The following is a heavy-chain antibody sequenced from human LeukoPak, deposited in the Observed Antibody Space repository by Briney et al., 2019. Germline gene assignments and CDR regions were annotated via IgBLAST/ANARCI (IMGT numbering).Heavy chain of an antibody. Sequence: ASVKVSCKASGYTFTGYYMHWVRQAPGQGLEWMGWINPNSGGTNYAQKFKGRVTMTRDTSISTAYMELSRLRSDDTAVYYCARADYDSSASTRKQIAYWGQGTLVTVSS. CDR2: INPNSGGT. CDR1: GYTFTGYY. V-gene: IGHV1-2*02. J-gene: IGHJ4*02. CDR3: ARADYDSSASTRKQIAY. D-gene: IGHD3-22*01.